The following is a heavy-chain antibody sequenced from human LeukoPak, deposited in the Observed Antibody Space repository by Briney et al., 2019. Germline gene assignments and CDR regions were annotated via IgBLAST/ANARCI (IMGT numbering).Heavy chain of an antibody. CDR3: AKGTDILTGLFDY. J-gene: IGHJ4*02. D-gene: IGHD3-9*01. CDR1: GFTFFNYG. Sequence: PGGSLRLSCAASGFTFFNYGMSWVRQAPGKGLEWVSAISGSGGSTYYADSVKGRFTISRDNSKNTLYLQMNSLRAEDTAVYYCAKGTDILTGLFDYWGQGTLVTVSS. V-gene: IGHV3-23*01. CDR2: ISGSGGST.